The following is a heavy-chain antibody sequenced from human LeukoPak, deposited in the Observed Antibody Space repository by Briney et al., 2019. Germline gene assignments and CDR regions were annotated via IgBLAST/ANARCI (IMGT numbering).Heavy chain of an antibody. CDR3: ARAGAGWLQSIVFDY. Sequence: ASVKVSCKASGYTFTSYNINWVRQAPGQGLEWMAWMHPNNGDTGYAQKFQDRVTVTSNTSISTAYMELRSLTSEDTAVYYCARAGAGWLQSIVFDYWGQGTLVTVSS. J-gene: IGHJ4*02. CDR2: MHPNNGDT. V-gene: IGHV1-8*03. CDR1: GYTFTSYN. D-gene: IGHD5-24*01.